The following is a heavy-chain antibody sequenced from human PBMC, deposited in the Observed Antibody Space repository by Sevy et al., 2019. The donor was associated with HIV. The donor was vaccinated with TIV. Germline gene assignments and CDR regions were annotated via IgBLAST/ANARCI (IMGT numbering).Heavy chain of an antibody. V-gene: IGHV3-30*04. CDR3: ARVIGQWLIDTYGMDV. J-gene: IGHJ6*02. Sequence: GGSLRLSCQASGFMFRSYAMYWVRQAPGKGLEWVAYIGSDGSYKYHADSVKGRFSISRDNSNNSLFLEMNSLTPDDTGIYYCARVIGQWLIDTYGMDVWGQGTTVTVSS. CDR2: IGSDGSYK. CDR1: GFMFRSYA. D-gene: IGHD6-19*01.